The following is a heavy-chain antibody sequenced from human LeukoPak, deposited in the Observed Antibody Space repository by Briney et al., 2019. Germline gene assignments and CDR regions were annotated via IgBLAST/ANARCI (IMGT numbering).Heavy chain of an antibody. D-gene: IGHD6-19*01. CDR2: IKQDGSEK. Sequence: GGSLRLSCAASGFTFSSYWMSWVRQAPGKGLEWVANIKQDGSEKYYVDSVKGRFTISRDNAKNSLYLQMSSLRAEDTAVYYCARDSYSSGWYMANTDWGQGTLVTVSS. J-gene: IGHJ4*02. CDR1: GFTFSSYW. CDR3: ARDSYSSGWYMANTD. V-gene: IGHV3-7*03.